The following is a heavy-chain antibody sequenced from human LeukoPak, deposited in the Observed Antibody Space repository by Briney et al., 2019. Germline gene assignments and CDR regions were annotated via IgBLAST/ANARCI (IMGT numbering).Heavy chain of an antibody. Sequence: PPGGSLRLSCAASGFTFSSYAMSWVRQAPGKGLEWVSAISGSGGSTYYADSAKGRFTISRDNSKNTLYLQMNSLRAEDTAVYYCAKGGYCSGGSCYANWFDPWGQGTLVTVSS. CDR2: ISGSGGST. V-gene: IGHV3-23*01. J-gene: IGHJ5*02. D-gene: IGHD2-15*01. CDR3: AKGGYCSGGSCYANWFDP. CDR1: GFTFSSYA.